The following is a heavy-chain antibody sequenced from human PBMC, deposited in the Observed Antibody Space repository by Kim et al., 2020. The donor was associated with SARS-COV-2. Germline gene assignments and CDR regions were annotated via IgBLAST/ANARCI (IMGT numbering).Heavy chain of an antibody. Sequence: GGSLRLSCAASGFTFTSYAVSWVRQAPGKGLEWVSAVLGSGGVTYYTGSVKGRFTISRDNYKNTLFLEMNSLRVEDTAIYYCAREPYYSGSGSYPRYFDYWGQGTLVTVSS. CDR2: VLGSGGVT. CDR3: AREPYYSGSGSYPRYFDY. CDR1: GFTFTSYA. D-gene: IGHD3-10*01. J-gene: IGHJ4*02. V-gene: IGHV3-23*01.